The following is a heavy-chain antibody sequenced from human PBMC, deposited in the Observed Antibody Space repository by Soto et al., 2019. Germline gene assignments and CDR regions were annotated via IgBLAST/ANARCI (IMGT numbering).Heavy chain of an antibody. J-gene: IGHJ4*02. Sequence: ASVKVSCKASGYTFTSYDIKWVRQATGQGPEWMGWMNPDSGNTGYVQKFQGRVTMTRNTAISTAYMELSSLRSEDTAVYYCARSVGGSNVNFDSRGQGPLVTV. CDR2: MNPDSGNT. D-gene: IGHD3-10*01. V-gene: IGHV1-8*01. CDR3: ARSVGGSNVNFDS. CDR1: GYTFTSYD.